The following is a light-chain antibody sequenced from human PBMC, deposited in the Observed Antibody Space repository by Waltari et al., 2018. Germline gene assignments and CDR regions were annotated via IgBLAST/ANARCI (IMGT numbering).Light chain of an antibody. CDR2: VKSDGRH. CDR1: SGHSTNI. V-gene: IGLV4-69*01. CDR3: QTGGHGTWV. Sequence: QLVLTQSPSASASLGASVKLTCTLSSGHSTNIIAWLQQQPEKGPRFLMNVKSDGRHNKGVGIPARFPGSSSGAERYLTISSLQSEDEADYYCQTGGHGTWVFGGGTRLTVL. J-gene: IGLJ3*02.